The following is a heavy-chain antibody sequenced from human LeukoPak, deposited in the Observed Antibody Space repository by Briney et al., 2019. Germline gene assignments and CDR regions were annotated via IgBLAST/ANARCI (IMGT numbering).Heavy chain of an antibody. V-gene: IGHV1-2*06. D-gene: IGHD2-21*02. CDR2: INPNSGGT. J-gene: IGHJ4*02. Sequence: ASVKVSCKASGYTFTGYYMHWVRQAPGQGLEWMGRINPNSGGTNYAQKFQGRVTMTRDTSISTAYMELSRLRSDDTAVYYCARVQSEYCGGDCYFGYWGQGTLVTVSS. CDR1: GYTFTGYY. CDR3: ARVQSEYCGGDCYFGY.